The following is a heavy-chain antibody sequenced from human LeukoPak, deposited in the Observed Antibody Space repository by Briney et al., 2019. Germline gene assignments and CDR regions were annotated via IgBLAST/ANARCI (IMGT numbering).Heavy chain of an antibody. D-gene: IGHD5-12*01. Sequence: SETLSLTCTLSGVSISSYYWSWLRQSAGKGLEWIGRINTSGSTKYNPSLNSRVTMSIDKTKNQLSLKVTSVTAADTAVYFCARGRLRGLVASITDYMDVWGKGTTVTVSS. CDR1: GVSISSYY. CDR3: ARGRLRGLVASITDYMDV. J-gene: IGHJ6*03. CDR2: INTSGST. V-gene: IGHV4-4*07.